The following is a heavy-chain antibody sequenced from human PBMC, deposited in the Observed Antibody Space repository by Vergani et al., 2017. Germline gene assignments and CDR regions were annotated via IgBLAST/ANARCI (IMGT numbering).Heavy chain of an antibody. CDR2: FDPEDGET. J-gene: IGHJ6*02. Sequence: QVQLVQSGAEVKKPGASVKVSCKVSGYTLTELSMHWVRQAPGKGLEWMGGFDPEDGETIYAQKFQGRVTITADESTSTAYMELSSLRSEDTAVYYCGQVTQTTDYYYYGMDVWGQGTTVTVSS. CDR3: GQVTQTTDYYYYGMDV. V-gene: IGHV1-24*01. CDR1: GYTLTELS. D-gene: IGHD4-11*01.